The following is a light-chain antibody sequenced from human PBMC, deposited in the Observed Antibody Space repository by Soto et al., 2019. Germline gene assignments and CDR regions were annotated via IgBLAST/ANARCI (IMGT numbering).Light chain of an antibody. V-gene: IGKV3-20*01. J-gene: IGKJ1*01. Sequence: EIVLTQSPGTLSLSPGERATLSCRASQSVSSSYLAWYQQKPGQAPRLLIYGASSRATGIPDRFSGSGSGTDFTLTIIRLEPEDFAVYYCQQYGSSPRFGQGTKVEIK. CDR1: QSVSSSY. CDR3: QQYGSSPR. CDR2: GAS.